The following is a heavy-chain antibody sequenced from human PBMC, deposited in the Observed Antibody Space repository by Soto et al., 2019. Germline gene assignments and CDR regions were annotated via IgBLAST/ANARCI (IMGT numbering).Heavy chain of an antibody. CDR3: ARDYYGSGSPRSPFFS. CDR2: ISAYNGNT. Sequence: GASVKVSCKASGHTFTSYGISWVRQAPGQGIEWMGWISAYNGNTNYAQKLQGRVTMTTDTSTSTDYMELRSLRSDDTAIYYRARDYYGSGSPRSPFFSWGQGTLVTVSS. D-gene: IGHD3-10*01. J-gene: IGHJ5*02. CDR1: GHTFTSYG. V-gene: IGHV1-18*04.